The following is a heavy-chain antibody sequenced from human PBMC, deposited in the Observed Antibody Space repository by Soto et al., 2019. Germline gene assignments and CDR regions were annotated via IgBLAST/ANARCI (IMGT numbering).Heavy chain of an antibody. J-gene: IGHJ5*02. Sequence: SETLSLTCTVSGGSISSSSYYWGWIRQPPGKGLEWIGSIYYSGSTYYNPSLKSRVTISVDTSKNQFSLKLSSVTAADTAVYYCARHHSSAWITYWFDPWGQGTLVTVSS. D-gene: IGHD6-6*01. CDR1: GGSISSSSYY. CDR2: IYYSGST. CDR3: ARHHSSAWITYWFDP. V-gene: IGHV4-39*01.